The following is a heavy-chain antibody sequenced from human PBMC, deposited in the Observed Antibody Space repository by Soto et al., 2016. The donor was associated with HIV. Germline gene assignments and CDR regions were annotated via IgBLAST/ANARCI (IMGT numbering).Heavy chain of an antibody. CDR1: GASISVYY. Sequence: QVQLQESGPGLVKPSKTLSLTCTVSGASISVYYWNWIRQSPGKGLEWIGYVYSSGNTNYNPSLKSRVTISLDTSKSQFSLKLSSVTAADTAVYFCARAGVLPNKYYYGMDVWGQGTTVTSP. D-gene: IGHD2-8*01. CDR3: ARAGVLPNKYYYGMDV. V-gene: IGHV4-59*01. J-gene: IGHJ6*02. CDR2: VYSSGNT.